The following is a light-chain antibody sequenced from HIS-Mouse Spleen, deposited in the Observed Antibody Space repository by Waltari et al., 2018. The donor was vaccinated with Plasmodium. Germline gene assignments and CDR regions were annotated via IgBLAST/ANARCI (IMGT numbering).Light chain of an antibody. J-gene: IGKJ1*01. CDR2: GAS. CDR1: QIVSSN. Sequence: EIVMTQSPATLSVSPGERATLSCRASQIVSSNLAWYQQKPGQAPRLLIYGASTRATGIPARFSGSGSGTEFTLTISSMQSEDFAVYYCQQYNNWPRGTFGQGTKVEIK. CDR3: QQYNNWPRGT. V-gene: IGKV3-15*01.